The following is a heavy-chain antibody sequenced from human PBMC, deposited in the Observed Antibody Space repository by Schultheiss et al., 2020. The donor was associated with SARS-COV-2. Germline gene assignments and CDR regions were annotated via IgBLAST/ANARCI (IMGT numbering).Heavy chain of an antibody. D-gene: IGHD2-15*01. V-gene: IGHV4-39*07. J-gene: IGHJ6*02. CDR1: GGSISSSSYY. CDR2: INHSGST. Sequence: SETLSLTCTVSGGSISSSSYYWSWIRQPPGKGLEWIGEINHSGSTNYNPSLKSRVTISVDTSKNQFSLKLSSVTAADTAVYYCARVPPDYLCSGGSCYSTYYYGMDVWGQGTTVTVSS. CDR3: ARVPPDYLCSGGSCYSTYYYGMDV.